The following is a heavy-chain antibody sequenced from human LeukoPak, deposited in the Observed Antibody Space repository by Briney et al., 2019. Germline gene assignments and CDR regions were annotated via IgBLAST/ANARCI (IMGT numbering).Heavy chain of an antibody. CDR1: GYTFTGYD. CDR2: MNPNSGNT. J-gene: IGHJ5*02. CDR3: ARVPPTSLHMVRGVRRPYNWFDP. Sequence: ASVKVSCKASGYTFTGYDINWVRQATGQGLEWMGWMNPNSGNTGYAQKFQGRVTITRNTSISTAYMELSSLRSEDTAVYYCARVPPTSLHMVRGVRRPYNWFDPWGQGTLVTVSS. D-gene: IGHD3-10*01. V-gene: IGHV1-8*03.